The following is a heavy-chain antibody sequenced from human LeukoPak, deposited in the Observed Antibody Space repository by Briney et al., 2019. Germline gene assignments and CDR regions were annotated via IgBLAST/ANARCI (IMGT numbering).Heavy chain of an antibody. Sequence: SETLSLTCAVSSYSISSGYSWGWIRQPPGKGLEWIGNIYVSGSTYYDLSLKSRVTISIDMSKNLFSLKLISVTAADTAVYRCAKTDYGDYVGFNSWGQGTMVTVSS. V-gene: IGHV4-38-2*01. CDR2: IYVSGST. CDR1: SYSISSGYS. D-gene: IGHD4-17*01. J-gene: IGHJ3*01. CDR3: AKTDYGDYVGFNS.